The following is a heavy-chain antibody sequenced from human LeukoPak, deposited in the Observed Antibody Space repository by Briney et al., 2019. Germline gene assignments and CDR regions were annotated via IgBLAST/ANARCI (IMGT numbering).Heavy chain of an antibody. Sequence: PGGSLRLSCAASGFTFSSYWMHWVRQAPGKGLVWVSRINSDGSSTSYADSVKGRFTISRDNAKNTLYLQMNSLRAEDTAVYYCARVRLSRLVISEGAFDYWGQGTLVTVSS. CDR1: GFTFSSYW. D-gene: IGHD3-9*01. CDR2: INSDGSST. CDR3: ARVRLSRLVISEGAFDY. J-gene: IGHJ4*02. V-gene: IGHV3-74*01.